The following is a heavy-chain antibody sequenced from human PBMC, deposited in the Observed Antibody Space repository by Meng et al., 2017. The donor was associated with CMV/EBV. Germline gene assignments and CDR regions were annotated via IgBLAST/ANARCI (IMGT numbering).Heavy chain of an antibody. Sequence: GGSLRLSCAASGFTFSSYWMHWVRQAPGKGLVWVSRINSDGSSTSYADSVKGRFTISRDNSKNTLYLQMNSLRAEDTAVYYCANLGGFGELFSPFDYWGQGTLVTVSS. J-gene: IGHJ4*02. CDR3: ANLGGFGELFSPFDY. CDR2: INSDGSST. CDR1: GFTFSSYW. D-gene: IGHD3-10*01. V-gene: IGHV3-74*01.